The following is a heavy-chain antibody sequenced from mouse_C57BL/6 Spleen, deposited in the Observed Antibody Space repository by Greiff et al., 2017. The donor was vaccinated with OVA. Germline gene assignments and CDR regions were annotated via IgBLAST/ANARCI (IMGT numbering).Heavy chain of an antibody. CDR3: ARRGYDGYFDY. J-gene: IGHJ2*01. CDR2: ISYDGSN. CDR1: GYSITSGYY. Sequence: DVKLVESGPGLVKPSQSLSLTCSVTGYSITSGYYWNWIRQFPGNKLEWMGYISYDGSNNYNPSLKNRISITRDTSKNQFFLKLNSVTTEDTATYYCARRGYDGYFDYWGQGTTLTVSS. D-gene: IGHD2-3*01. V-gene: IGHV3-6*01.